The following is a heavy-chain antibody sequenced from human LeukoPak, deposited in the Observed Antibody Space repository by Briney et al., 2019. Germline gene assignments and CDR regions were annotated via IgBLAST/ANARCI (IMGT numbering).Heavy chain of an antibody. J-gene: IGHJ4*02. D-gene: IGHD3-10*01. V-gene: IGHV4-59*05. CDR2: INYSGST. Sequence: SETLSLTCTVSGGSISSYYWSWIRQPAGKGLEWIASINYSGSTFYNPSLKSRVTISVDTSENQFSLKLSSVTAADTAVYYCARYVVYGSGKYYFDYWGQGTLVTVSS. CDR1: GGSISSYY. CDR3: ARYVVYGSGKYYFDY.